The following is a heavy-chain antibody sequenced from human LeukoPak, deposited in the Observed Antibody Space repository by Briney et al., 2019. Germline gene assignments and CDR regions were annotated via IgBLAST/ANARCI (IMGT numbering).Heavy chain of an antibody. CDR1: GFTFSSSA. V-gene: IGHV3-21*01. CDR2: ISRSGAYI. CDR3: ARDRDIVVVPAAHPNYFDY. Sequence: PGGSLRLSCATSGFTFSSSAMTWVRQAPGKGLEWVSSISRSGAYIYYADSVKGRFTLSRDNAKNLLFLQMNSLRAEDTAVYYCARDRDIVVVPAAHPNYFDYWGQGTLVTVSS. D-gene: IGHD2-2*01. J-gene: IGHJ4*02.